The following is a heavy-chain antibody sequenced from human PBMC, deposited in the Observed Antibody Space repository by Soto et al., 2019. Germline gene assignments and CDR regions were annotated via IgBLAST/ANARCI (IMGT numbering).Heavy chain of an antibody. CDR3: ARMVRGVITHPNRYYYYYYMDV. V-gene: IGHV3-23*01. J-gene: IGHJ6*03. CDR2: ISGSGGST. Sequence: GGSLRLSCAASGFTFSSYAMSWVRQAPGKGLEWVSAISGSGGSTYYADSVKGRFTISRDNSKNTLYLQMNSLRAEDTAVYYCARMVRGVITHPNRYYYYYYMDVWGKGTTVTVSS. D-gene: IGHD3-10*01. CDR1: GFTFSSYA.